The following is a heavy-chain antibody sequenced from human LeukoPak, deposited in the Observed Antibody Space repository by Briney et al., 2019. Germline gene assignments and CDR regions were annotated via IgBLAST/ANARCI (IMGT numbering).Heavy chain of an antibody. CDR2: ISYDGSNK. CDR3: ARVTEDQQLYYYYYYMDV. J-gene: IGHJ6*03. D-gene: IGHD6-13*01. V-gene: IGHV3-30-3*01. CDR1: GFTFSSYA. Sequence: GGSLRLSCAASGFTFSSYAMHWVRQAPGKGLEWVAVISYDGSNKYYADSVKGRFTISRDNSKNTLYLQMNSLRAEDTAVYYCARVTEDQQLYYYYYYMDVWGKGTTVTVSS.